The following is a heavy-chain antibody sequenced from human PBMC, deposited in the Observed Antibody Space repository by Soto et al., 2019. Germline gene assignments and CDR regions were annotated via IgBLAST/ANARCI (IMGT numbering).Heavy chain of an antibody. D-gene: IGHD6-19*01. CDR3: ARARSVAGLDY. J-gene: IGHJ4*02. CDR2: IFHSGRT. Sequence: SETLSLTCAVSGYSISSGYDWCFIRQPPGRGLEWIGNIFHSGRTYYNPSLKSRVALSVDTSKNQFSLKLTSLTAADTAVYYCARARSVAGLDYWGQGTLVTVSS. V-gene: IGHV4-38-2*01. CDR1: GYSISSGYD.